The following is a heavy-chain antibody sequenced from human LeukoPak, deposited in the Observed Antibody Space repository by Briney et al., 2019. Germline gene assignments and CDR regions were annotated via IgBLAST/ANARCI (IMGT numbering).Heavy chain of an antibody. CDR1: GGTFSSYA. D-gene: IGHD6-19*01. CDR3: ARELYSSGWYYFDY. CDR2: IIPILGIA. V-gene: IGHV1-69*04. Sequence: SVKVSCKASGGTFSSYAISWVRQAPGQGLEWMGRIIPILGIANYAQKFQGRVTITADKSTSTAYMELSSLRSEDTAVYYCARELYSSGWYYFDYWGQGTLVTVSA. J-gene: IGHJ4*02.